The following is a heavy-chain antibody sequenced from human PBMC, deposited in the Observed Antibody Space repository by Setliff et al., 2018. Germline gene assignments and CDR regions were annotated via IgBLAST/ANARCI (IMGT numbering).Heavy chain of an antibody. CDR2: IRHDGNNK. CDR1: GFSFSNHG. D-gene: IGHD3-22*01. J-gene: IGHJ4*02. V-gene: IGHV3-30*02. Sequence: RLSCAASGFSFSNHGMHWVRQAPGKGLEWVAFIRHDGNNKYYKDSVRGRFTISRDNSKNTVYLQMNSLRPEDTAVYFCAKELIEVLMTGLEFWGQGTMVTVSS. CDR3: AKELIEVLMTGLEF.